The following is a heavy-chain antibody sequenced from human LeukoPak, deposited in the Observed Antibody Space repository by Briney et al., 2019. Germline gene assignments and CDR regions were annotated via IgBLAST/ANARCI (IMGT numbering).Heavy chain of an antibody. Sequence: GASVKVSCKASGYTFTSYAMHWVRQAPGQRLEWMGWINAGNGNTKYSQKFQGRVTITRDTSASTAYMELSSLRSEDTAVYYCAREDGKIASGGMDVWGQGTTVTVSS. V-gene: IGHV1-3*01. J-gene: IGHJ6*02. CDR3: AREDGKIASGGMDV. CDR1: GYTFTSYA. D-gene: IGHD2/OR15-2a*01. CDR2: INAGNGNT.